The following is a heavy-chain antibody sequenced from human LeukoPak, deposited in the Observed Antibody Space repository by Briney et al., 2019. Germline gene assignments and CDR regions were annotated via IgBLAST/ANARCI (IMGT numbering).Heavy chain of an antibody. CDR1: GFTFDDYG. V-gene: IGHV3-20*04. J-gene: IGHJ3*02. D-gene: IGHD1-1*01. CDR2: ISWNGGST. CDR3: ARGGLIQRHAFDI. Sequence: GGSLRLSCAASGFTFDDYGMSWVRQAPGKGLEWVSGISWNGGSTGYADSVKGRFTISRDNAKNSLYLQMNSLRGEDTALYYCARGGLIQRHAFDIWGQGTMVTVSS.